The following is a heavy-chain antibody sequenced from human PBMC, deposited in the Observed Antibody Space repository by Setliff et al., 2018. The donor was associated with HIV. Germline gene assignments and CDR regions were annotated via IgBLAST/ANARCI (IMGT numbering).Heavy chain of an antibody. CDR3: VRVGAYAAFDI. CDR1: GSTFRTYW. D-gene: IGHD3-10*01. V-gene: IGHV3-74*01. CDR2: VNTDGSST. J-gene: IGHJ3*02. Sequence: GGSLRLSCAASGSTFRTYWMHWVRQAPGKGLVWVSRVNTDGSSTNYADSVKGRFTISRDNAKSTLYLQMNSLRAEDTAVYYCVRVGAYAAFDIWGQGTMVTVSS.